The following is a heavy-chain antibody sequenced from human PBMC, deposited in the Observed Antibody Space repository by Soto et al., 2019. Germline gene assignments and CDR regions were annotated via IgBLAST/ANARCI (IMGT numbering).Heavy chain of an antibody. J-gene: IGHJ4*02. CDR1: GYTLTGYY. V-gene: IGHV1-2*04. CDR2: INPNSGGT. D-gene: IGHD4-17*01. Sequence: QVQLVQSGAEVKKPGASVKVSCKASGYTLTGYYMHWVRQAPGQGLEWMGWINPNSGGTNYAQEFQGWVTMTRDTSISTAYMELSRLRSDDTAVYYCASGTTELDYWGQGTLVTVSS. CDR3: ASGTTELDY.